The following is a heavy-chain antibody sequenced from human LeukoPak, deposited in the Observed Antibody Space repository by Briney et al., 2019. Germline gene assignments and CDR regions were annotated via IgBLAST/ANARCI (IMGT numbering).Heavy chain of an antibody. CDR2: ISGSGHTT. CDR3: AREAVGANAFDC. V-gene: IGHV3-23*01. CDR1: GFTFSNYA. Sequence: VGSLKLSCAASGFTFSNYAMSWVRQAPGKGLEWVSRISGSGHTTYYTDSVKGRFTISRDTSRNTLYLQMNSLRVEDTAVYYCAREAVGANAFDCWGQRSLVTVSS. D-gene: IGHD4/OR15-4a*01. J-gene: IGHJ4*02.